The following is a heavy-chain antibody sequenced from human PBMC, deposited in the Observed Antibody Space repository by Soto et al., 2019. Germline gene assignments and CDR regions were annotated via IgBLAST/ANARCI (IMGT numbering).Heavy chain of an antibody. J-gene: IGHJ5*02. CDR1: GFTFRSFT. Sequence: EVQLVESGGGLVKPGGSLRLSCAASGFTFRSFTMNWVRQAPGKGLEWVSTISSNSAYIYYTDALRGSFTISRDNAKNSRHLQMQSLRAEDTAVYYCTRDASRDSSARGWFDPWGPGTLVTVSS. V-gene: IGHV3-21*02. D-gene: IGHD6-13*01. CDR3: TRDASRDSSARGWFDP. CDR2: ISSNSAYI.